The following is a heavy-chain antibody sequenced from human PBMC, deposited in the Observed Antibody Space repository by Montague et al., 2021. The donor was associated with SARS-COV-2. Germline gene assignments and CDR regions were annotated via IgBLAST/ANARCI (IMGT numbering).Heavy chain of an antibody. CDR1: GFTFSAYT. CDR2: ISHDGSNK. Sequence: SLRLSCAASGFTFSAYTIHWVRQAPGKGLEWVALISHDGSNKYYADSVKGRFTISRDNSKNTLYVQMNSLRAEDTAVYYCARERAITMARGVIRPTKWFDPWGQGTLVTVSS. D-gene: IGHD3-10*01. V-gene: IGHV3-30*04. J-gene: IGHJ5*02. CDR3: ARERAITMARGVIRPTKWFDP.